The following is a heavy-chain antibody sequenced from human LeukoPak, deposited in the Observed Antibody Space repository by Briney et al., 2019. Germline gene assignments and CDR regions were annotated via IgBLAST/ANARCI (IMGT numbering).Heavy chain of an antibody. D-gene: IGHD6-6*01. Sequence: GGSLRLSCAASGFTFSGYWMSWVRQAPGKGLEWVSTINSGGAINYADSVKGRFTISRDNPKNTLYLQMNSLRAEDTAVYYCAKRGSYSSSFTSTFDYWGQGTLVTVSS. V-gene: IGHV3-23*01. J-gene: IGHJ4*02. CDR2: INSGGAI. CDR3: AKRGSYSSSFTSTFDY. CDR1: GFTFSGYW.